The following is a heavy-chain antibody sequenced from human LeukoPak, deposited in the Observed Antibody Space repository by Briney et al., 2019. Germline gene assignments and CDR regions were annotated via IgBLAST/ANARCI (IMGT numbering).Heavy chain of an antibody. Sequence: PSETLSLTCAVYGGSFSGYYWSWIRQPPGKGLEWIGEINHSGSTNYNPSLKSRVTISVDTSKNQFSLKLSSVTAADTAVYYCARTQLWLNRFDPWGQGTLVTVSS. CDR3: ARTQLWLNRFDP. CDR1: GGSFSGYY. D-gene: IGHD5-18*01. CDR2: INHSGST. J-gene: IGHJ5*02. V-gene: IGHV4-34*01.